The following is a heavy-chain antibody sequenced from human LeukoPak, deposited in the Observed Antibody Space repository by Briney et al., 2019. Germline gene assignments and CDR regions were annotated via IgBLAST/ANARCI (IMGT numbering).Heavy chain of an antibody. V-gene: IGHV3-7*01. D-gene: IGHD2-15*01. Sequence: GGSLRLSCAASGFTFSSYRMSWVRQAPGKGLEWVANIKADGSEKDYVDSVKGRFTISRDNAKNSLYLQMNSLRAEDTAVYYCARDVIARNYYYYIDVWGKGTTVTVSS. J-gene: IGHJ6*03. CDR1: GFTFSSYR. CDR2: IKADGSEK. CDR3: ARDVIARNYYYYIDV.